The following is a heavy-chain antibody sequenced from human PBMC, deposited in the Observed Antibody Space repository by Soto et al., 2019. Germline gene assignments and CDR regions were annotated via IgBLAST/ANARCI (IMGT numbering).Heavy chain of an antibody. V-gene: IGHV3-23*01. CDR3: AKDRYCSSTSCYDVYAFDI. Sequence: EVQLLESGGGLVQPGGSLRLSCAASGFTFSSYAMSWVRQAPGKGLEWVSAISGSGGNTYDADSVKGRFTISRDNSKNTLYVQRNSMRAEDTAVYYCAKDRYCSSTSCYDVYAFDIWGQGTMVTVSS. CDR1: GFTFSSYA. D-gene: IGHD2-2*01. CDR2: ISGSGGNT. J-gene: IGHJ3*02.